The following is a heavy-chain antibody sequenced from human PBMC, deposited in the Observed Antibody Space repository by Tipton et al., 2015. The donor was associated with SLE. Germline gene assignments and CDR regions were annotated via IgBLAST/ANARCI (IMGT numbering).Heavy chain of an antibody. CDR1: GYIFSSHR. CDR3: ARDLGSAGFDY. Sequence: QLVQSGAEVKKPGASVKVSCKASGYIFSSHRINWVRQAPGQGLEWMAWVSVYNGHADYAEKFQGRVTVTTDTSTSTAHMDLRSLKSDDTAVYYCARDLGSAGFDYWGQGTLLTVSA. V-gene: IGHV1-18*01. D-gene: IGHD2-15*01. CDR2: VSVYNGHA. J-gene: IGHJ4*02.